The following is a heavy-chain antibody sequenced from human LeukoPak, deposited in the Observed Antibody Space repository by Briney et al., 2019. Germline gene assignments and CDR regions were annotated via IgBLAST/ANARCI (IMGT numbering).Heavy chain of an antibody. Sequence: GGSLILSCAASGFTFSNAWMSWVRQAPGKGLEWVGRIKSKTDGGTTDYAAPVTGRFTISRDDSKNTLYLQVSSLKTEDTAVYYCATANRAYSGGWASDYWGQGTLVAVSS. J-gene: IGHJ4*02. CDR2: IKSKTDGGTT. CDR1: GFTFSNAW. D-gene: IGHD6-19*01. V-gene: IGHV3-15*01. CDR3: ATANRAYSGGWASDY.